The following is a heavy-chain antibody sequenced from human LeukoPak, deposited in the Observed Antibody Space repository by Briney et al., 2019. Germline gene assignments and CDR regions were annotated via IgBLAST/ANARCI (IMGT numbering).Heavy chain of an antibody. D-gene: IGHD2-15*01. CDR2: IHYSGST. J-gene: IGHJ3*02. V-gene: IGHV4-31*03. CDR1: GGSISSGDYY. CDR3: ARGYCSGGSCYSGGGAFDI. Sequence: SQTLSLTCTVSGGSISSGDYYWSWIRQPPGKGLQGIGYIHYSGSTYYNASLKSRLSISVDTFKNQFSLKLSSVTAADTAVYYCARGYCSGGSCYSGGGAFDIWGQGTMVTVSS.